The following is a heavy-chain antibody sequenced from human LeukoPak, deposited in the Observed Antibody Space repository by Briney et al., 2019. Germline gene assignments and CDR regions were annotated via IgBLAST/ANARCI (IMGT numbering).Heavy chain of an antibody. J-gene: IGHJ6*03. CDR3: ARHKHYYYSYMDV. Sequence: PSETLSLTCTVSSGSISTSNYYWGWVRQPPGNALEWIGNIFYTGSTYYSPSLKSRVTISLDTSRNQFSLRLNSVTAADTAVYYGARHKHYYYSYMDVWGKGTTVTISS. CDR1: SGSISTSNYY. CDR2: IFYTGST. V-gene: IGHV4-39*01.